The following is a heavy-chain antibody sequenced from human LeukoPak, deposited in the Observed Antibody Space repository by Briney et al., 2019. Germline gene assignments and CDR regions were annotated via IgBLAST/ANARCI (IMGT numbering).Heavy chain of an antibody. CDR3: ARLGDYYDSSGPDY. CDR1: GGTFSSYA. Sequence: SVKVSCKASGGTFSSYAIIWVRQAPGQGLEWMGRIIPILGIANYAQKFQGRVTITADKSTSTAYMELSSLRSEDTAVYYCARLGDYYDSSGPDYWGQGTLVTVSS. J-gene: IGHJ4*02. V-gene: IGHV1-69*04. D-gene: IGHD3-22*01. CDR2: IIPILGIA.